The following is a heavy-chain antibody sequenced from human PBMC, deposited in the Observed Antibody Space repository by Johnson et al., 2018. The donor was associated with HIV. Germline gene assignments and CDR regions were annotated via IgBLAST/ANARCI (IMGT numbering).Heavy chain of an antibody. CDR3: AKAFSTFHDAFDI. V-gene: IGHV3-7*03. Sequence: VQLVESGGGLVQPGGSLRLSCAASGFTFSSYWMSWVRQAPGKGLEWVANIKQDGSEKYYVDSVKGRFTISRDNSKNTLFLQMNSLRAEDTAVYFCAKAFSTFHDAFDIWGQGTMVTVSS. J-gene: IGHJ3*02. CDR2: IKQDGSEK. D-gene: IGHD2/OR15-2a*01. CDR1: GFTFSSYW.